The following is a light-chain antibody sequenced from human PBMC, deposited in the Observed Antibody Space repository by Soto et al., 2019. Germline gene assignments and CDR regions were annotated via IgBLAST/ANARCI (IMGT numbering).Light chain of an antibody. J-gene: IGLJ1*01. CDR2: EVS. V-gene: IGLV2-14*01. CDR1: SSDVGGYHY. CDR3: SSYSISTAYL. Sequence: QSVLTQPASVSGSPGQSITISCTGTSSDVGGYHYVSWYQLLPGKAPKLILFEVSTRPSGVSSRFSGSKSGNTASLTISGLQAEDEADYFCSSYSISTAYLFGTGTKLTVL.